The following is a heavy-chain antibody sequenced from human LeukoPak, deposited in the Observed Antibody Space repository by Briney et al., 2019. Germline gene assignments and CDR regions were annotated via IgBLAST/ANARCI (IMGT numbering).Heavy chain of an antibody. CDR2: ISYDGGNK. V-gene: IGHV3-30*04. J-gene: IGHJ3*02. D-gene: IGHD3-10*01. Sequence: GGSLRLSCAASGFTFSSYAMHWVRQAPGKGLEWVAVISYDGGNKYYADSVKGRFTISRDNSKNTLYLQMNSLRAEDTAVYYCAAWGSGDAFDIWGQGTMVIVSS. CDR3: AAWGSGDAFDI. CDR1: GFTFSSYA.